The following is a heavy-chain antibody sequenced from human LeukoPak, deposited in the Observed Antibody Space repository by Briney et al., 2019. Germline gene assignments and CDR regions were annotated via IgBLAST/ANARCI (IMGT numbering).Heavy chain of an antibody. Sequence: GASVKVSCEASGYTFTSYGISWVRQAPGQGLEGMGWISAYNGNTNYAQTLQGRVTMTTDTSTSTAYMELRSLRSDDTAVYYCARDQRSCSGGSCYPGWFAPWGQGTLFTVSS. J-gene: IGHJ5*02. CDR1: GYTFTSYG. CDR2: ISAYNGNT. CDR3: ARDQRSCSGGSCYPGWFAP. D-gene: IGHD2-15*01. V-gene: IGHV1-18*01.